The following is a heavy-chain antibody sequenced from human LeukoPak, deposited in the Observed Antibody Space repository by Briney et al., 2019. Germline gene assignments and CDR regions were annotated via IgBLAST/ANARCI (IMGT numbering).Heavy chain of an antibody. CDR3: ATESGWYREGNWFDP. V-gene: IGHV1-2*02. J-gene: IGHJ5*02. CDR2: INPNSGGT. Sequence: GASVKVSCKASGYTFTGFHMHWVRQAPGQGLEWMGWINPNSGGTNYAQKFQGRVTMTRDTSISTVYMELSRLRSDDTAVYYCATESGWYREGNWFDPWGQGTLVTVSS. CDR1: GYTFTGFH. D-gene: IGHD6-19*01.